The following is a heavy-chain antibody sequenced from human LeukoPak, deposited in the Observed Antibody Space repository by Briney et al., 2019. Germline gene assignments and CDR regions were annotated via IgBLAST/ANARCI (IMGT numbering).Heavy chain of an antibody. V-gene: IGHV4-59*01. CDR3: ARVPYYYGSGSYYYYFDY. J-gene: IGHJ4*02. CDR1: GGSISSYY. D-gene: IGHD3-10*01. CDR2: IYYSGST. Sequence: SETLSLTCTVSGGSISSYYWSWIRQPPGKGLEWIGYIYYSGSTNYNPSLKSRVTISVDTSKNQFSLKLSSVTAADTAVYYCARVPYYYGSGSYYYYFDYWGQGTLVTVSS.